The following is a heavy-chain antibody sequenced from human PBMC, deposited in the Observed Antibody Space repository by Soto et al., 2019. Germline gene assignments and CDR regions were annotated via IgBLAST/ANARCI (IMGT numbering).Heavy chain of an antibody. CDR3: ARGPTTVTTTGMDL. J-gene: IGHJ6*01. Sequence: GGSLRLSCAASGFTFSSCWMHWGRQAPGEGLMWVSRINPDGSTTSYADSVKGRFTISRDNAKNTLYLQMNSLRVEDTAVYYCARGPTTVTTTGMDLWGQATTV. V-gene: IGHV3-74*01. CDR2: INPDGSTT. CDR1: GFTFSSCW. D-gene: IGHD4-4*01.